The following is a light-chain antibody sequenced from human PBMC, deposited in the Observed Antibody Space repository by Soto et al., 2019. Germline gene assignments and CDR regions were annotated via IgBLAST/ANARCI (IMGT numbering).Light chain of an antibody. V-gene: IGKV1-5*01. Sequence: DIKRTQTPSTLSATAGDRVTITCRASQSISSWLAWYQHKPGKAPKLLIYDASNLDSVVPSRFSGSGSGTEFSLTISNLQPDDCATYYCQQYENYWTFGQGTKV. CDR1: QSISSW. CDR3: QQYENYWT. J-gene: IGKJ1*01. CDR2: DAS.